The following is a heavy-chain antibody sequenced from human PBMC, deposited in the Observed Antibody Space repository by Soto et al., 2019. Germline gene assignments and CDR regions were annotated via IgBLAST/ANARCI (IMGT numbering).Heavy chain of an antibody. V-gene: IGHV4-4*02. CDR1: GGSVSSGGG. J-gene: IGHJ6*02. D-gene: IGHD3-3*01. Sequence: SETLSLTCAVSGGSVSSGGGWNWVRQSPGKGLEWIGEIYHTGKTNYNPSLESRVTISLDKSKNEFSLKLTSVTAADTAMYFCVGAPLGVVRFFERVNDMDGWRQGNTVIVAS. CDR2: IYHTGKT. CDR3: VGAPLGVVRFFERVNDMDG.